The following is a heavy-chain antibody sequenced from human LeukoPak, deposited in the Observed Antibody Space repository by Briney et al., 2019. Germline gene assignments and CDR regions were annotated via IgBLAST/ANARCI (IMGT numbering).Heavy chain of an antibody. CDR1: GFTVSSNY. CDR2: IYSGGST. J-gene: IGHJ3*02. CDR3: ARDRAAAGSFDAFDI. Sequence: GGSLRLSCAASGFTVSSNYTSWVRQAPGKGLEWVSVIYSGGSTYYADSVKGRFTISRDNSKNTLYLQMNSLRAEDTAVYCCARDRAAAGSFDAFDIWGQGTMVTVSS. D-gene: IGHD6-13*01. V-gene: IGHV3-53*01.